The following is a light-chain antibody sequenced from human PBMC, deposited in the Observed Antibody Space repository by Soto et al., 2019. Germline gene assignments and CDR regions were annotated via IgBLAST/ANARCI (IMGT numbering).Light chain of an antibody. J-gene: IGKJ5*01. V-gene: IGKV3-11*01. Sequence: EIVLTQSPATLSLSPGERATLSCRASQSVSSYLAWYQQKPGQAPRLLIYDASNRATGIPVRFSGSGSGTDFTLTISSLEPEDFAVYYCQQRSSWPITFGPGTRLEIK. CDR2: DAS. CDR1: QSVSSY. CDR3: QQRSSWPIT.